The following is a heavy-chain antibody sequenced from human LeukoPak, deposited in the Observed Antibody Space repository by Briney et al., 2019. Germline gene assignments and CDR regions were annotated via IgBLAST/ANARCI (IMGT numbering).Heavy chain of an antibody. CDR3: AKGTTVTTRDAFDI. Sequence: GGSLRLSCAASGFIFSNSAMNWVRQAPGKGLEWVAVISYDGSNKYYADSVKGRFTISRDNSKNTLYLQMNSLRAEDTAVYYCAKGTTVTTRDAFDIWGQGTMVTVSS. V-gene: IGHV3-30*18. D-gene: IGHD4-17*01. CDR2: ISYDGSNK. J-gene: IGHJ3*02. CDR1: GFIFSNSA.